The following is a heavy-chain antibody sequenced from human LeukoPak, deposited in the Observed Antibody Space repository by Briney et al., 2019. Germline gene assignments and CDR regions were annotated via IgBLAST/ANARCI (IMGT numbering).Heavy chain of an antibody. Sequence: PGGSLRLSCAASGFTFSSYAMHWVRQAPGKGLEWVSYISGSGSTTYYADSVKGRFTISRDNSKNTLYLQMNSLRAEDTAVYYCANPIRGVINDYWGQGTLVTVSS. CDR1: GFTFSSYA. J-gene: IGHJ4*02. CDR3: ANPIRGVINDY. CDR2: ISGSGSTT. V-gene: IGHV3-23*01. D-gene: IGHD3-10*01.